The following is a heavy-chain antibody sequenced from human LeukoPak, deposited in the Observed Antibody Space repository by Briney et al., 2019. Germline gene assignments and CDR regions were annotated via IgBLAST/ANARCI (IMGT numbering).Heavy chain of an antibody. V-gene: IGHV4-4*07. Sequence: SETLSLTCTVSGGSISSYCWSWIRQPAGKGLEWIGRIDTSGNTNYKPSLKSRVTISVDTSKNQFSLKLSSVTAADTAVYYCARGGVVGATRRFDPWGQGTLVTVSS. D-gene: IGHD1-26*01. CDR2: IDTSGNT. CDR1: GGSISSYC. J-gene: IGHJ5*02. CDR3: ARGGVVGATRRFDP.